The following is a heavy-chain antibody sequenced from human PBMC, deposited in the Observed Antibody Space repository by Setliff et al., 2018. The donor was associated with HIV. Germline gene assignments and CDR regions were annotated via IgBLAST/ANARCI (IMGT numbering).Heavy chain of an antibody. Sequence: SETLSLTCSVSGASISSYYWSWIRQPPGKGLEWIGYISPTGNTNYNPSLKSRVTISTDTSKNQFSLKLSSVTAADTAVYYCARDPGYFDWLRSYRHYYGMDVWGQGTTVTVSS. V-gene: IGHV4-4*09. J-gene: IGHJ6*02. CDR3: ARDPGYFDWLRSYRHYYGMDV. CDR1: GASISSYY. CDR2: ISPTGNT. D-gene: IGHD3-9*01.